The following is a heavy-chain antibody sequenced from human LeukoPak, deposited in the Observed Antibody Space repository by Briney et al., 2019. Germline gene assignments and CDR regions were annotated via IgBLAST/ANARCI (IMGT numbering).Heavy chain of an antibody. J-gene: IGHJ4*02. CDR1: GGSFSGYY. Sequence: SETLSLTCAVYGGSFSGYYWSWIRQPPGKGLGWIGEINHSGSTNYNPSLKSRVTISVDTSKNQFSLKLSSVTAADTAVYYCARSEYSSSSSNYWGQGTLVTVSS. CDR2: INHSGST. CDR3: ARSEYSSSSSNY. V-gene: IGHV4-34*01. D-gene: IGHD6-6*01.